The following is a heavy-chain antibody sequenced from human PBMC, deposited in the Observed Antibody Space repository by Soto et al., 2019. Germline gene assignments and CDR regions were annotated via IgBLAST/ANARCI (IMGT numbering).Heavy chain of an antibody. CDR3: ARGGVGATLLFDP. Sequence: QVQLQESGPGLVKPSQTLSLTCTVSGGSISSGDYYWSWIRQPPGKGLEWIGYIYYSGSTYYNPSLKSRVIISVDTSKNQFSLKLSSVTVADTAVYYCARGGVGATLLFDPWGQGTLVTVSS. CDR1: GGSISSGDYY. J-gene: IGHJ5*02. V-gene: IGHV4-30-4*01. CDR2: IYYSGST. D-gene: IGHD1-26*01.